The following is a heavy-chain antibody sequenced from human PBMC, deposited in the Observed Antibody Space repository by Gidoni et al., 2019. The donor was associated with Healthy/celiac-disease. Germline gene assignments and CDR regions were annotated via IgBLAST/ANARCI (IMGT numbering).Heavy chain of an antibody. Sequence: EVQLVESGGGLVQPGGSLSLSCAASGFTVSSNYMSWVRQAPGKGLEWVSVIYSGGSTYYADSVKGRFTISRDNSKNTLYLQMNSLRAEDTAVYYCARDRSGYYSFDYWGQGTLVTVSS. D-gene: IGHD3-22*01. J-gene: IGHJ4*02. CDR3: ARDRSGYYSFDY. CDR2: IYSGGST. CDR1: GFTVSSNY. V-gene: IGHV3-66*02.